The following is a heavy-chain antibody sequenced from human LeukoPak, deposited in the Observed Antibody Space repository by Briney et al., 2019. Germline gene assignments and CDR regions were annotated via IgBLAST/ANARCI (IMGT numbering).Heavy chain of an antibody. CDR2: INAGIGNT. J-gene: IGHJ3*02. CDR1: GYTFTNYA. V-gene: IGHV1-3*01. Sequence: ASVKVSCKASGYTFTNYAIHWVRQAPGQRLEWMGWINAGIGNTKYSQKFQDRVAITRDTSASTAYMELSSLRSEDTSVYYCARTQGVYYGGNFGAFDIWGQGTMVIASS. CDR3: ARTQGVYYGGNFGAFDI. D-gene: IGHD4-23*01.